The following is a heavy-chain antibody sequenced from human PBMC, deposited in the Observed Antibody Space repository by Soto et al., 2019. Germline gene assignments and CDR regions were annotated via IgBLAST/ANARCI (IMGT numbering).Heavy chain of an antibody. CDR2: INPNSGGT. CDR3: ARVNGGYSSSWHQNWFDP. CDR1: GYTFTGYY. J-gene: IGHJ5*02. V-gene: IGHV1-2*04. D-gene: IGHD6-13*01. Sequence: ASVKVSCKASGYTFTGYYMHWVRQAPGQGLEWMGWINPNSGGTNYAQKFQGWVTMTRDTSISTAYMELSRLRSDDTAVYYCARVNGGYSSSWHQNWFDPWVQGTLVTVSS.